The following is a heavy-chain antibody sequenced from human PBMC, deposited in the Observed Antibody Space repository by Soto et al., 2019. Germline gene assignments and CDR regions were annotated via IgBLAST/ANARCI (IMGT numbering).Heavy chain of an antibody. CDR2: ISGSGGST. Sequence: PGGSLRLSCAASGFTFSSYAMSWVRQAPGKGLEWVSAISGSGGSTYYADSVKGRFTISRDNSKNTLYLQMNSLRAEDTAVYYCAKDIRGYSYEKTYYYGMDVWGQGTTVTVSS. CDR1: GFTFSSYA. V-gene: IGHV3-23*01. J-gene: IGHJ6*02. CDR3: AKDIRGYSYEKTYYYGMDV. D-gene: IGHD5-18*01.